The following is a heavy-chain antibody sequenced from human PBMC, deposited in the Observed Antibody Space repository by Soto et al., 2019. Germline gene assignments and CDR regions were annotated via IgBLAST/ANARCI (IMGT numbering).Heavy chain of an antibody. CDR1: GGSVNSGSFH. J-gene: IGHJ4*02. CDR3: AVYLAGIGGDGD. V-gene: IGHV4-61*01. Sequence: QVQLQESGPGLVKPSETLSLTCTVSGGSVNSGSFHWSWIRQPPGRGLEWIGQIQNVGSSNLNSSLKSRVTISLDTSKNQFSLKLNSVTAADTAMYYCAVYLAGIGGDGDWGQGILVTVSS. D-gene: IGHD3-10*01. CDR2: IQNVGSS.